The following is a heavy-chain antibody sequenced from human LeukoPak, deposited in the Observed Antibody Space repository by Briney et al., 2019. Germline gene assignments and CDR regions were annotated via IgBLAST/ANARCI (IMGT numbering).Heavy chain of an antibody. CDR2: ISGSGGST. V-gene: IGHV3-23*01. J-gene: IGHJ4*02. Sequence: PXGSLRLSCAASGFTFSSDAMSWVRQAPGKGLEWVSAISGSGGSTYYADSVKGRFTISRDNSKNTLYLQMNSLRAEDTAVYYCAKVGYSYGYQPNFDYWGQGTLVTVSS. D-gene: IGHD5-18*01. CDR3: AKVGYSYGYQPNFDY. CDR1: GFTFSSDA.